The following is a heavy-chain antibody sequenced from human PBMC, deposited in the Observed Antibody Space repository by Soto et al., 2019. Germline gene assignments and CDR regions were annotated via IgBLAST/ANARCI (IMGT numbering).Heavy chain of an antibody. CDR2: INPNSGGT. Sequence: ASVKVSCKASGYTFTGYYMRWVRQAPGQGLEWMGWINPNSGGTNYAQKFQGWVTMTRDTSISTAYMELSRLRSDDTAVYYCARATLGYCSGGSCQDYYYYGMDVWGQGTTVTVSS. V-gene: IGHV1-2*04. CDR3: ARATLGYCSGGSCQDYYYYGMDV. J-gene: IGHJ6*02. CDR1: GYTFTGYY. D-gene: IGHD2-15*01.